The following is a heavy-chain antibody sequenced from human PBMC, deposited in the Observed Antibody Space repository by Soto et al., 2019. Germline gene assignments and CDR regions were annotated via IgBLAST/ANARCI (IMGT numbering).Heavy chain of an antibody. V-gene: IGHV4-31*03. J-gene: IGHJ4*02. CDR1: GGSISSGGYH. CDR2: IYYSGST. CDR3: ARGRPVGATTFDY. D-gene: IGHD1-26*01. Sequence: ASETLSLTCTVSGGSISSGGYHWSWIRQHPGKGLEWIGYIYYSGSTYYNPSLKSRVTISVDTSKNQFSLKVNSVTAADTAVYYCARGRPVGATTFDYWGQGTLVT.